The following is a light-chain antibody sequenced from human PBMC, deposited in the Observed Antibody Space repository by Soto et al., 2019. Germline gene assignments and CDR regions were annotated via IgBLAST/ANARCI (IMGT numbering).Light chain of an antibody. V-gene: IGKV3-15*01. CDR1: QSVNTN. Sequence: EIVMTQSPATLSVSPGERATLSCRASQSVNTNLAWYQQKPGQAPRLLIYGASSRATGIPARFSGSGSGTEFTLTISSLQSVDFAVYFCQQYFNWRWTFGQGTKVEIK. CDR2: GAS. CDR3: QQYFNWRWT. J-gene: IGKJ1*01.